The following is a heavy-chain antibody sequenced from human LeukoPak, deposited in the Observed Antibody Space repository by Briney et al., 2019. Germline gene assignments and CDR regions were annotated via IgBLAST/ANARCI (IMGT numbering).Heavy chain of an antibody. V-gene: IGHV3-9*01. CDR2: ISWNSGSI. D-gene: IGHD5-18*01. CDR3: AKDLRGLPIYVDY. J-gene: IGHJ4*02. CDR1: GFTFDDYA. Sequence: GGSLRLSCAASGFTFDDYAMHWVRQAPGKGLEWVSGISWNSGSIGYAESVKGRFTISRDNAKNSLYLEMNSLRPEDTAFYYCAKDLRGLPIYVDYWGQGTLVTVSS.